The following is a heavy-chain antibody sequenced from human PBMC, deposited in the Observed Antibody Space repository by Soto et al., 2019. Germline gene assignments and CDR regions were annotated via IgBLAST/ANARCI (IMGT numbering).Heavy chain of an antibody. D-gene: IGHD3-10*01. V-gene: IGHV4-39*01. CDR2: IYYSGST. CDR1: GGSISSSSYY. J-gene: IGHJ5*02. CDR3: ARQVLWFGELLYGWFDP. Sequence: QLQLQESGPGLVKPSETLSLTCTVSGGSISSSSYYWGWIRQPPGKGLEWIGSIYYSGSTYYNPSLKIRVTISVDTSKNQFSLKLSSVTAADTAVYYCARQVLWFGELLYGWFDPWGQGTLVTVSS.